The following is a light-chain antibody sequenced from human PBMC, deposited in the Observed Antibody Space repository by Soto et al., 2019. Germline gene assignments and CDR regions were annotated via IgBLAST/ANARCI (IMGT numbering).Light chain of an antibody. CDR2: AAS. CDR3: QQYYNYPWT. Sequence: AIRMTQSPSSFSASIGDRVTITCRASQGISTFLAWYQQKPGKAPKLLIYAASTLQSGVPSRFSGSGSGTEFTLTISCLQSEDFATYYCQQYYNYPWTLGQGTKVDIK. CDR1: QGISTF. J-gene: IGKJ1*01. V-gene: IGKV1-8*01.